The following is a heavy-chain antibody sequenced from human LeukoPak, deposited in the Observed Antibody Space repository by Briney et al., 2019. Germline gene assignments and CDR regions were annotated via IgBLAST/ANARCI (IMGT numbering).Heavy chain of an antibody. CDR1: GYTFISYG. D-gene: IGHD3-10*01. J-gene: IGHJ4*02. CDR3: ARDAPSGSNFDY. CDR2: ISAYNGST. Sequence: ASVKVSCKASGYTFISYGISWVRQAPGQGLEWMGWISAYNGSTNYAQKLQGRVTITTDTSTSTAYMELRSLRSDDTAVYYCARDAPSGSNFDYWGQGTLVTVSS. V-gene: IGHV1-18*01.